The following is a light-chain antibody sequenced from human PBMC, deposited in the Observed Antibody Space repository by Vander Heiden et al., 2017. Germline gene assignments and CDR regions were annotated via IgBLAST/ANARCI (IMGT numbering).Light chain of an antibody. J-gene: IGLJ1*01. Sequence: QSALTQPPSVSGSPGQSVTISCTGTSSDVGSYTRVSWYQQPPGTAPKLMIYEVSNRPSGVPDRFSGSKSGNTASLTISGLQAEDEADYYCSSYTSSSTPVFGTGTKVTVL. CDR3: SSYTSSSTPV. CDR1: SSDVGSYTR. CDR2: EVS. V-gene: IGLV2-18*02.